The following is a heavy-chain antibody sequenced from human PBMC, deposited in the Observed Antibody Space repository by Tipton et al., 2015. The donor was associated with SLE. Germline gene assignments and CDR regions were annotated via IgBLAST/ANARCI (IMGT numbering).Heavy chain of an antibody. Sequence: TLSLTCTVSGGSISSGGYSWSWIRQHPGKGLEWIGYIYYSGSTYYNPSLKSRVTISVDTSKNQFSLKLSSVTAADTAVYYCARATLLTQRITMADAFDIWGQGTMVTVSS. CDR1: GGSISSGGYS. J-gene: IGHJ3*02. CDR3: ARATLLTQRITMADAFDI. V-gene: IGHV4-31*03. D-gene: IGHD3-10*01. CDR2: IYYSGST.